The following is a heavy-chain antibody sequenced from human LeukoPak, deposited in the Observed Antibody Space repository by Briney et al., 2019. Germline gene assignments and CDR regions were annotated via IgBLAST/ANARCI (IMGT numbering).Heavy chain of an antibody. CDR2: ISWNGGSI. CDR3: AKGRLVVVAADAFDI. CDR1: GFTFDDYA. V-gene: IGHV3-9*01. J-gene: IGHJ3*02. D-gene: IGHD2-15*01. Sequence: GGSLRLSCAASGFTFDDYAMHWVRHAPGKGLEWVSGISWNGGSIVYADSVKGRFTISRDNAKNSLYLQMNSLRAEDTALYYCAKGRLVVVAADAFDIWGQGTMVTVSS.